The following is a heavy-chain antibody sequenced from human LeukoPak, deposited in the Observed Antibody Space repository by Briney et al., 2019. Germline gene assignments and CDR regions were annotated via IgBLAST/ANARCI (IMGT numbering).Heavy chain of an antibody. CDR1: GFTFSSYS. CDR3: ARGTHIVVVTGGFDY. D-gene: IGHD2-21*02. CDR2: ISSSSSYI. J-gene: IGHJ4*02. Sequence: GGSLRLSCAASGFTFSSYSMNWVRQAPGKGLEWVSSISSSSSYIYYADSVKGRFTISRDNAKNSLYLQVNSLRAEDTAVYYCARGTHIVVVTGGFDYWGQGTLVTVSS. V-gene: IGHV3-21*01.